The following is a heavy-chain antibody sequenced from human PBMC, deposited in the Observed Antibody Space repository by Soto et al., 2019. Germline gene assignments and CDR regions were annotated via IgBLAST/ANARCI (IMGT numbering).Heavy chain of an antibody. J-gene: IGHJ4*02. CDR3: AHSRGSIAARPGSRRTAYFDY. V-gene: IGHV2-5*01. CDR1: GFSLSTSGVG. CDR2: IYWNDDK. D-gene: IGHD6-6*01. Sequence: QITLKESGPTLVKPTQTLTLTCTFSGFSLSTSGVGVGWIRQPPGKALEWLALIYWNDDKRYSPSLKSRLTITKDTSKNQVVLTMTNMDPVDTATYYCAHSRGSIAARPGSRRTAYFDYWGQGTLVTVSS.